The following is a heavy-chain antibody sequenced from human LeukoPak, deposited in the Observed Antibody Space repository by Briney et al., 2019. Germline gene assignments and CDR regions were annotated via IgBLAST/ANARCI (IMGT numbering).Heavy chain of an antibody. CDR3: ASLLVVPAAIALDYYYMDV. CDR2: ISSSNSTI. V-gene: IGHV3-48*04. CDR1: GFTFRSYS. D-gene: IGHD2-2*01. J-gene: IGHJ6*03. Sequence: GGSLRLSCAASGFTFRSYSMNWVRQVPGKGLEWISYISSSNSTIYYADSVKGRFTISRDNAKNSLYLQMNSLRAEDTAVYYCASLLVVPAAIALDYYYMDVWGKGTTVTVSS.